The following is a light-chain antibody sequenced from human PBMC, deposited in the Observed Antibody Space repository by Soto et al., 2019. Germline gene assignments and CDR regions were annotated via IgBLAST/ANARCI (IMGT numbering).Light chain of an antibody. V-gene: IGKV1-5*01. CDR1: QSISSW. Sequence: DIQMTQSPSTLSASVGDRVTITCRASQSISSWLAWYQQKPGKAPKLLIYDASSLESGVPSRFSGSASGTEFTLTISSLQPDDFAIYYCQQYRTFGQGTKLEIK. CDR2: DAS. CDR3: QQYRT. J-gene: IGKJ2*01.